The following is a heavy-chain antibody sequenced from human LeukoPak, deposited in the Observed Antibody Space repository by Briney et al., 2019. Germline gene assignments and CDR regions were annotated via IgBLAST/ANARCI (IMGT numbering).Heavy chain of an antibody. Sequence: PGGSLRLSCAASGFTFGSYAMSWVRQAPGKGLEWVSDINGSGGSTYYTDSVKGRFTISRDNSKNTLYLQMNGLRAEDTAVYYCARVSGWNTSSWYYYYHMDVWGKGTTVTISS. CDR3: ARVSGWNTSSWYYYYHMDV. CDR1: GFTFGSYA. CDR2: INGSGGST. V-gene: IGHV3-23*01. J-gene: IGHJ6*03. D-gene: IGHD6-13*01.